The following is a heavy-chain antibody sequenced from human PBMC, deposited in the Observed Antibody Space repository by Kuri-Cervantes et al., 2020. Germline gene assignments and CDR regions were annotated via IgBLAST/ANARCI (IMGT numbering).Heavy chain of an antibody. J-gene: IGHJ3*02. V-gene: IGHV3-11*04. CDR3: ARESIREIHAFDI. CDR1: GGSFSGYY. D-gene: IGHD1-26*01. Sequence: LSLTCAVYGGSFSGYYWSWIRQPPGKGLEWVSYMSSSGSTIYYADSVKGRFTISRDNSKNTLYLQMNSLRAEDTAVYYCARESIREIHAFDIWGQGTMVTVSS. CDR2: MSSSGSTI.